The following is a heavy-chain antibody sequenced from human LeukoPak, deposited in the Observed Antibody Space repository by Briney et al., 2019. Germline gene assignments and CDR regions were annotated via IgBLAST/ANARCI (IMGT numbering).Heavy chain of an antibody. CDR1: GFTFSSYS. CDR2: ISSSSSYI. Sequence: GGSLRLSCAASGFTFSSYSMNWVRQAPGKGLGWVSSISSSSSYIYYADSVKGRFTISRDNAKNSLYLQMNSLRAEDTAVYYCAKSLERAVRGVIITLQTKTWGYFDYWGQGTLVTVSS. J-gene: IGHJ4*02. V-gene: IGHV3-21*04. D-gene: IGHD3-10*01. CDR3: AKSLERAVRGVIITLQTKTWGYFDY.